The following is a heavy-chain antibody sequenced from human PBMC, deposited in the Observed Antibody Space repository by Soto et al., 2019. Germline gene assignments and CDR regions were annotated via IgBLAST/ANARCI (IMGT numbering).Heavy chain of an antibody. V-gene: IGHV3-30*18. CDR2: ISYDGSNK. CDR1: GFTFSSYG. Sequence: GGSLRLSCAASGFTFSSYGMHWVRQAPGKGLEWVAVISYDGSNKYYADSVKGRFTISRDNSKNTLYLQMNSLRAEDTAVYYCAKTNCSSTSCQNSMDYWGQGTLVTVSS. D-gene: IGHD2-2*01. J-gene: IGHJ4*02. CDR3: AKTNCSSTSCQNSMDY.